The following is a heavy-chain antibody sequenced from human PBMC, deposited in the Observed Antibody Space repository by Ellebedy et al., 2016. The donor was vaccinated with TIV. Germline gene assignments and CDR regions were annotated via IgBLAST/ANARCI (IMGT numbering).Heavy chain of an antibody. J-gene: IGHJ6*03. V-gene: IGHV4-4*07. CDR2: IYTSGST. CDR1: GGSISSYY. D-gene: IGHD3-10*01. CDR3: ARDRVPYYYYYYMDV. Sequence: SETLSLXCTVSGGSISSYYWSWIRQPAGKGLEWIGRIYTSGSTNYNPSLKSRVTMSVDTSKNQFSLKLSSVTAADTAVYYCARDRVPYYYYYYMDVWGKGTTVTVSS.